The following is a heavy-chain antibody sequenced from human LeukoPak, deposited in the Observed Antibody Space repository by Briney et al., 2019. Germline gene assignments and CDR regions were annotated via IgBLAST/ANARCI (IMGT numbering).Heavy chain of an antibody. CDR2: ISGSGLTT. D-gene: IGHD5-24*01. Sequence: PGGSLRLSCAASGFFYSDYYMSWFRQTPGKGLEWVSYISGSGLTTYYADSVKGRFIISRDNDNKSVFLQMNSLRVEDTAVYYCARETPRRGETRDGYRWGQGTVVTVSS. J-gene: IGHJ4*02. CDR1: GFFYSDYY. V-gene: IGHV3-11*04. CDR3: ARETPRRGETRDGYR.